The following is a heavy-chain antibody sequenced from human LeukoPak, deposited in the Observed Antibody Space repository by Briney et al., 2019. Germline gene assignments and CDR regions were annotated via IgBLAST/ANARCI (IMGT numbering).Heavy chain of an antibody. CDR1: GFSLSNYW. CDR3: ARFSGLGTNWGRDY. Sequence: GGSLRLSCAASGFSLSNYWMCWVRLIPGKGVEWVANIKQDGSQTHYVDSVKGRFTISRDNSKNSLFLQMNSLRAGDTAVYYCARFSGLGTNWGRDYWGQGTLVTVSS. J-gene: IGHJ4*02. D-gene: IGHD7-27*01. CDR2: IKQDGSQT. V-gene: IGHV3-7*05.